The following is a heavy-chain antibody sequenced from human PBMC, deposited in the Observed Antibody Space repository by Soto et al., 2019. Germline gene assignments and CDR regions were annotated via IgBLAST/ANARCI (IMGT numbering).Heavy chain of an antibody. CDR3: ASHTNWEFGAFDI. CDR1: GGSISSYY. Sequence: SETLSLTCTVSGGSISSYYWSWIRQPPGKGLEWIGYIYYSGSTNYNPSLKSRVTISVDTSKNLFSLKLTSVTAADTAVFYFASHTNWEFGAFDIWGQGTMVTVSS. D-gene: IGHD7-27*01. CDR2: IYYSGST. V-gene: IGHV4-59*01. J-gene: IGHJ3*02.